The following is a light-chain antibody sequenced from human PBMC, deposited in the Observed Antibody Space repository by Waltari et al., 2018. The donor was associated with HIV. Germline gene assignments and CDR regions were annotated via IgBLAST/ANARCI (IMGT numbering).Light chain of an antibody. CDR2: SAS. CDR3: QKYNSAPHT. V-gene: IGKV1-27*01. CDR1: QDIGSS. J-gene: IGKJ1*01. Sequence: VGDRITITCRASQDIGSSLAWYQQMPGTVPKLVIFSASSLQSGVSSRFSGSGSGTYFTLTISSLQPEDAATYFCQKYNSAPHTFGQGTRVEI.